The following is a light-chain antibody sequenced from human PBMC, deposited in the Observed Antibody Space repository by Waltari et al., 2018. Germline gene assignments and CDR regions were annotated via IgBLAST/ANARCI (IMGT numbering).Light chain of an antibody. V-gene: IGKV3-15*01. CDR1: QSVSRN. CDR3: QQYNNWPRGT. Sequence: EIVMTQSPATLSVSPGERATLSCRASQSVSRNVAWYQQKPGQAPRLLIYGASTRATGIPARFSGSGSGTEFTLTISSLQSEDFAVYYCQQYNNWPRGTFGQGTKLEIK. CDR2: GAS. J-gene: IGKJ2*01.